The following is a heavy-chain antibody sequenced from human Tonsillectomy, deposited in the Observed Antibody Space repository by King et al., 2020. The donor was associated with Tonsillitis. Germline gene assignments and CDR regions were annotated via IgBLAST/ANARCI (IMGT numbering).Heavy chain of an antibody. CDR3: ATLPITGTVDAFDI. J-gene: IGHJ3*02. V-gene: IGHV4-39*01. D-gene: IGHD1-7*01. Sequence: QLQESGPGLVKPSETLSLTCTVSGGSISSSSYYWDWIRQPPGKGLEWIGSIYYSGSTYYNPSLKSRVTISVDTSKNQFSLKLGSVTAADTAVYYCATLPITGTVDAFDIWGQGTMVTVSS. CDR1: GGSISSSSYY. CDR2: IYYSGST.